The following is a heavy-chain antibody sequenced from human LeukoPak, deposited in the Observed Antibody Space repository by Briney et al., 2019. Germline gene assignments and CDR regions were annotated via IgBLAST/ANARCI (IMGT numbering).Heavy chain of an antibody. CDR2: INHSGST. V-gene: IGHV4-61*01. D-gene: IGHD5-18*01. CDR1: GGSVSSGSYY. J-gene: IGHJ4*02. CDR3: AGGYSYGLNYFDY. Sequence: PSETLSLTCTVSGGSVSSGSYYWSWIRQPPGKGLEWIGEINHSGSTNYNPSLKSRVTISVDTSKNQFSLKLSSVTAADTAVYYCAGGYSYGLNYFDYWGQGALVTVSS.